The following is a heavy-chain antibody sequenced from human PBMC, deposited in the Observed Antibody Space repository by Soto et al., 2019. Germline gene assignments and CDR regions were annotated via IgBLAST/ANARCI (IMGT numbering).Heavy chain of an antibody. CDR2: IYTSGST. J-gene: IGHJ5*02. Sequence: PSETRSLTWTVSGGSISSYCWSWIRQPAGKGLEWIGRIYTSGSTNYNPSLKSRVTMSVDTSKNQFSLKLSSVTAADTAVYYCARDSDYDFWSGYYIWFDPWGQGTLVTVSS. CDR3: ARDSDYDFWSGYYIWFDP. V-gene: IGHV4-4*07. CDR1: GGSISSYC. D-gene: IGHD3-3*01.